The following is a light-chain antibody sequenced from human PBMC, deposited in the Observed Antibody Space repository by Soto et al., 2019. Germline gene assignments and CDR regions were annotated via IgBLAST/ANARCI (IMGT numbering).Light chain of an antibody. CDR2: DAS. CDR3: QQRSSWPRT. J-gene: IGKJ1*01. Sequence: EIVLTQSPATLSLSPGERATLSCRASQSISSDLAWYQQKPGQAPRLFIYDASNRVTGIPARFRGSGSGTDFTLTISTLEPEEFAVYYWQQRSSWPRTFDQGTKVEIK. CDR1: QSISSD. V-gene: IGKV3-11*01.